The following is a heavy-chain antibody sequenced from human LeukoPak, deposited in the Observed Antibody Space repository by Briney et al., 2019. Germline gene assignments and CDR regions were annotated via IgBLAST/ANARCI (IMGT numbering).Heavy chain of an antibody. CDR3: ARGIAARPFYYNYYMDV. J-gene: IGHJ6*03. CDR1: SASITSSPYF. D-gene: IGHD6-6*01. V-gene: IGHV4-39*07. CDR2: INHSGSI. Sequence: SETLSLTCTVSSASITSSPYFWGWIRQSPGKGLEWIGSINHSGSINFNPPLKSRVTISIDTSNNQVSLRLTSVTAADTAIYYCARGIAARPFYYNYYMDVWGTGTKVSVSS.